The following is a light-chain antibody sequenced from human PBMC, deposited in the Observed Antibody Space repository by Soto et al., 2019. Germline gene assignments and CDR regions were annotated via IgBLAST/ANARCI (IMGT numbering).Light chain of an antibody. Sequence: EFVLTQSPATLSLSPGERATLSCRAGQSVSSYLAWYQQKPGQAPRLLIYDTSNRATGVPDRFSGSGSGTDFTLTISRLEPEDFAVYYCQQRSNWPPITFGQGTRLEI. V-gene: IGKV3-11*01. CDR1: QSVSSY. CDR3: QQRSNWPPIT. CDR2: DTS. J-gene: IGKJ5*01.